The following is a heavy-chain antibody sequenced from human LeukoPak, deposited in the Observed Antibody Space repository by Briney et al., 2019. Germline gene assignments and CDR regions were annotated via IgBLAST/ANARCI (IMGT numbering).Heavy chain of an antibody. J-gene: IGHJ4*02. Sequence: GGSLRLSCAASGFTFSSYAMSWVRQAPGKGLEWVSAISGSGGSTYYADSVKGRFTISRDNSKNTLYLQMNSLRAEDTAVYYCAKDDSGSYFRDEGVDYWGQGTLVTVSS. CDR3: AKDDSGSYFRDEGVDY. CDR2: ISGSGGST. CDR1: GFTFSSYA. V-gene: IGHV3-23*01. D-gene: IGHD1-26*01.